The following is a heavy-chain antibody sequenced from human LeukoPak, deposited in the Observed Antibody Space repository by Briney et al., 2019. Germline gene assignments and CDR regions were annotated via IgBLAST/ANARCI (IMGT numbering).Heavy chain of an antibody. D-gene: IGHD5-18*01. CDR1: GGSISSYY. Sequence: PSETLSLTCTVSGGSISSYYWSWLRQPPGKGLEWIGYIYYSGSTNYNPSLTSRVTISVDTSKNQFSLKLSSVTAADTAVYYCARGRGYSYVIDAFDIWGQGTMVTVSS. J-gene: IGHJ3*02. CDR2: IYYSGST. V-gene: IGHV4-59*01. CDR3: ARGRGYSYVIDAFDI.